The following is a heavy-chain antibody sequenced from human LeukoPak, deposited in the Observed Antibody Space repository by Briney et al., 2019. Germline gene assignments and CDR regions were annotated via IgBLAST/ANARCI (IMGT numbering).Heavy chain of an antibody. CDR3: ARPPGSSGYYYPFDY. CDR2: ISSRGSTI. CDR1: RLTFSDYY. J-gene: IGHJ4*02. V-gene: IGHV3-11*04. D-gene: IGHD3-22*01. Sequence: GRTLRLSCAASRLTFSDYYITWIPQAPGKGLEGVSYISSRGSTIYCADSEKGRFNICRDNAKNSLYLQMNSLRAEDTAVYYCARPPGSSGYYYPFDYWGQGTLVTVSS.